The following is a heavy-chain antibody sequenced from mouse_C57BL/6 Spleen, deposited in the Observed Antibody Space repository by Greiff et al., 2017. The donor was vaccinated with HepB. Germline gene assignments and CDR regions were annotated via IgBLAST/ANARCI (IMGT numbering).Heavy chain of an antibody. V-gene: IGHV1-15*01. J-gene: IGHJ2*01. Sequence: QVQLKQSGAELVRPGSSVTLSCKASGYTFTDYEMHWVKQTPVHGLEWIGAIDPETGGTAYNQKFKGKAILTADKSSSTAYMELRSLTSEDSAVYYCARFIVTTLFDYWGQGTTLTVSS. CDR1: GYTFTDYE. CDR3: ARFIVTTLFDY. D-gene: IGHD2-5*01. CDR2: IDPETGGT.